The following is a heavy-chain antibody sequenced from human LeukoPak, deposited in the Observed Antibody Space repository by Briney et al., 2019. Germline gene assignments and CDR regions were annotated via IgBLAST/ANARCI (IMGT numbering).Heavy chain of an antibody. V-gene: IGHV3-21*01. CDR1: GFTFSSYS. D-gene: IGHD1-14*01. J-gene: IGHJ3*02. Sequence: PGGSLRLSCAASGFTFSSYSMNWVRQAPGKGLEWVSSISSSSSYIYYADSVKGRFTISRDNAKNPLYLQMNSLRAEDTAVYYCARMRRVGKEDAFDIWGQGTMVTVSS. CDR3: ARMRRVGKEDAFDI. CDR2: ISSSSSYI.